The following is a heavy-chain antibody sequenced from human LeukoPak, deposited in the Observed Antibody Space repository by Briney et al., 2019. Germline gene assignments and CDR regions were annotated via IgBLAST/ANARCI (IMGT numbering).Heavy chain of an antibody. D-gene: IGHD6-19*01. CDR3: ARRRLLYIAVAAYFDY. CDR2: IYYSGST. Sequence: SETLSLTCIVSGGSISSSSYYWGWIRQPPGKGLEWIGSIYYSGSTYYNPSLKSRVTISVDTSKNQFSLELSSVTAADTAVYYCARRRLLYIAVAAYFDYWGQGTLVTVSS. J-gene: IGHJ4*02. V-gene: IGHV4-39*01. CDR1: GGSISSSSYY.